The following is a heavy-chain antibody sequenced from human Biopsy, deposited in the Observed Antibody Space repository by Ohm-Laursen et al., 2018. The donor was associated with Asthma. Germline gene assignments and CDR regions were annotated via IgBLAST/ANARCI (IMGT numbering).Heavy chain of an antibody. CDR3: ARAVDYSHYYGIDV. D-gene: IGHD3-10*01. V-gene: IGHV1-18*01. CDR2: ISVYNGNT. Sequence: SVKVSCKTSGYTFNNAGIAWVRQAPGQGLEWMGWISVYNGNTKVAQKLQDRVTMITDTSTSTACMELRSLRSDDTAVYFCARAVDYSHYYGIDVWGQGTTVTVS. J-gene: IGHJ6*02. CDR1: GYTFNNAG.